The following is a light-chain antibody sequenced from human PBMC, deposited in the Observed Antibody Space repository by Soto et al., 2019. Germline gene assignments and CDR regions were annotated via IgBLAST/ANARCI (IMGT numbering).Light chain of an antibody. Sequence: EIVLTQSPATLSVSPGERATLSCRASQSVSSNLAWYQQKPGQAPRLVIYGASTRATGIPARFSGSGSGTEFTLTISSLQSEDFAVYYCQHYNKLPLTFGGGVKVEIK. CDR1: QSVSSN. CDR3: QHYNKLPLT. CDR2: GAS. V-gene: IGKV3-15*01. J-gene: IGKJ4*01.